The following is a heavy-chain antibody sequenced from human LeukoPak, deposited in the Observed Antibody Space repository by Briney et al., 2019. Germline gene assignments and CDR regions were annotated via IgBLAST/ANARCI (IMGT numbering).Heavy chain of an antibody. CDR3: ARDPLLGYCSSTSCYDEEGY. CDR2: IYYSGST. J-gene: IGHJ4*02. D-gene: IGHD2-2*01. Sequence: PSETLSLTCTVSGGSISSHYWSWIRQPPGKGLEWIGSIYYSGSTNYNPSLKSRVTISVDTSKNQFSLKLSSVTAADTAVYYCARDPLLGYCSSTSCYDEEGYWGQGTLVTVSS. V-gene: IGHV4-59*11. CDR1: GGSISSHY.